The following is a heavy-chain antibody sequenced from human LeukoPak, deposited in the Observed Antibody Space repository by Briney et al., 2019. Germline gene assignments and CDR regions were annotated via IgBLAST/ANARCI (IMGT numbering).Heavy chain of an antibody. D-gene: IGHD1-1*01. CDR3: AKESRGTI. CDR1: GFTFSDYG. V-gene: IGHV3-23*01. Sequence: GGSLRLSCSASGFTFSDYGMNWVRQVPGKGPEWVSAISGNGENTYYAESVKGRFTISRDNSKNTLSLQMNSLRAEDTAVYYCAKESRGTIWGQGTMVTVSS. J-gene: IGHJ3*02. CDR2: ISGNGENT.